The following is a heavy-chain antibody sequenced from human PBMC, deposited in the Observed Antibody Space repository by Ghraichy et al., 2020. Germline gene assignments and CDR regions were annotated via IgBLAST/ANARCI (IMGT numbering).Heavy chain of an antibody. J-gene: IGHJ4*02. CDR1: GYPFTSYW. CDR2: IYAGDSDS. D-gene: IGHD5-18*01. Sequence: GESLNISCKGSGYPFTSYWIGWVRQMPGKGLEWMGVIYAGDSDSRYSTSFQGQVTISADKSISTAYLQWSSLKASDTAMYYCVLLTAMGDYWGQGTLVTVSS. V-gene: IGHV5-51*01. CDR3: VLLTAMGDY.